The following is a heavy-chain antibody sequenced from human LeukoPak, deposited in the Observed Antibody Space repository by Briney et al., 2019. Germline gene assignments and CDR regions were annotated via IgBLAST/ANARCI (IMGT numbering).Heavy chain of an antibody. Sequence: GASVKVSFKASLGTFISYAISWVRQAPGQGLEWMGGIIPIFGTANYAQKFQGRVTITADESTSTAYMELSSLRSEDTAVYYCATNYPDIVVVPAANAIYYYYGMDVWGQGTTVTVSS. J-gene: IGHJ6*02. CDR2: IIPIFGTA. CDR3: ATNYPDIVVVPAANAIYYYYGMDV. V-gene: IGHV1-69*13. D-gene: IGHD2-2*01. CDR1: LGTFISYA.